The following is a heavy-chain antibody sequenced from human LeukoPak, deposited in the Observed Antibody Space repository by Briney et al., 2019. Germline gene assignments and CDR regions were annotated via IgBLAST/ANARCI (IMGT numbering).Heavy chain of an antibody. Sequence: GGSLRLSCAASGFTFSSYSMNWVRQAPGKGVEWVSDISSSSSTIYYADSVKGRFTISRDNAKNSLYLQMNSLRAEDTAVYYCARTGENYYDSSGYFNWYDPWGQGTLVTVSS. CDR2: ISSSSSTI. J-gene: IGHJ5*02. CDR1: GFTFSSYS. V-gene: IGHV3-48*01. D-gene: IGHD3-22*01. CDR3: ARTGENYYDSSGYFNWYDP.